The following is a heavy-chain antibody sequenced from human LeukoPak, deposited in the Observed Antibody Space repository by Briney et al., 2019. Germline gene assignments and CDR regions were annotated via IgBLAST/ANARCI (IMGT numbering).Heavy chain of an antibody. D-gene: IGHD3-16*02. CDR1: GFTFSSYA. CDR2: ISGSGGST. V-gene: IGHV3-23*01. CDR3: AKDLAFGGVIVSSNFDY. J-gene: IGHJ4*02. Sequence: PGGSLRLSCAASGFTFSSYAMSWVRQAPGKGLEWVSAISGSGGSTYYADSVKGRFTISRDNSKNTLYLQMNSLRAEDTAVYYCAKDLAFGGVIVSSNFDYWGQGTLVTVSS.